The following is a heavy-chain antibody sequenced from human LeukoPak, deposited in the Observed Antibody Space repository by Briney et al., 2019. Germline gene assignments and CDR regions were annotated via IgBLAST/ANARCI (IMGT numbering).Heavy chain of an antibody. CDR3: ARASPTVGWAPV. V-gene: IGHV3-66*01. Sequence: GGSLRLSCAASGFTFSSYAMSWVRQAPGKGLEWVSVIYSGGSTYYADSVKGRFTISRDNSKNTLYLQMNSLRAEDTAVYYCARASPTVGWAPVWGQGTLVTVSS. CDR1: GFTFSSYA. J-gene: IGHJ4*02. CDR2: IYSGGST. D-gene: IGHD4-17*01.